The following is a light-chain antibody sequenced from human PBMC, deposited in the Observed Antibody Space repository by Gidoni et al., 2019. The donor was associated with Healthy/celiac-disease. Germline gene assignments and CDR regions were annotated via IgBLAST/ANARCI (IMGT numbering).Light chain of an antibody. CDR2: DAS. J-gene: IGKJ5*01. CDR3: QEYDKLPIT. CDR1: QDISNY. Sequence: DIQMTQSPSSLSASVGDRVTIPCQESQDISNYLNWYQQKPGKAPKLLIYDASNLETGVASRFSGSGSGTDFNFIIRSLQNEDIATYYCQEYDKLPITFGQGTRLEIK. V-gene: IGKV1-33*01.